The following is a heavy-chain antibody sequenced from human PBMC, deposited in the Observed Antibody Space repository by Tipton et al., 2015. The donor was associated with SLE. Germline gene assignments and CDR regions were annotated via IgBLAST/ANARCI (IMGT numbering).Heavy chain of an antibody. CDR3: ARSGHIVVVVLGYFDV. CDR1: GYSIRSGYY. V-gene: IGHV4-38-2*02. CDR2: IYHSGST. Sequence: LRLSCTVSGYSIRSGYYWGWIRQPPGKGLEWIGRIYHSGSTYYNPSLKSRVTISVDTTKNQFSLKLSSVTAADTAVYYCARSGHIVVVVLGYFDVWGRGTLVTVSS. D-gene: IGHD2-21*01. J-gene: IGHJ2*01.